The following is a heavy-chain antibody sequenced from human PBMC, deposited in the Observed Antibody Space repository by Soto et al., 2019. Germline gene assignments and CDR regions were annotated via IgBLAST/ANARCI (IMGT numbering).Heavy chain of an antibody. CDR2: ISGSGTS. CDR1: GFTFSSYP. Sequence: PGGSLRLSCAASGFTFSSYPMVWVRQAPGKGLESISSISGSGTSYYADSVKGRFTISRDNSENTLYLQMNSLRAEDTAVYYCAKVITTDISYSYGMDVWGQGTTVTVSS. V-gene: IGHV3-23*01. D-gene: IGHD1-26*01. CDR3: AKVITTDISYSYGMDV. J-gene: IGHJ6*02.